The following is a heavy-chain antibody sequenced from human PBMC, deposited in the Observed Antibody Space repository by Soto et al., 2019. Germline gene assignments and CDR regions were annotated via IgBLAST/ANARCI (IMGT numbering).Heavy chain of an antibody. J-gene: IGHJ5*02. CDR3: ARLPTGYPNWFDP. D-gene: IGHD3-9*01. Sequence: QVQLQGSGPGLVRPSETLSLTCTVSGASISTNHHNWAWVRQPPGKGLEWMGNIHYRGDTYFNPSPGSRLSMSVDTSKSQFSLKLTSVTAADTAVYYCARLPTGYPNWFDPWGQGTLVTVSS. CDR2: IHYRGDT. CDR1: GASISTNHHN. V-gene: IGHV4-39*01.